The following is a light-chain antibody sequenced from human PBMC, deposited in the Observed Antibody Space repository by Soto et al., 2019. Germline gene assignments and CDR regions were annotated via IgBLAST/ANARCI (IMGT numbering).Light chain of an antibody. V-gene: IGLV2-8*01. Sequence: QSALTQPPSASGSPGQSVTFSCAGTSSDIGGTNYVSWYQQHPGKAPKLMIYEVTKRPSGVPDRFSGSKSGNTASLTVSGLQAEDEAAYYCSSYAGSKYFVTFGGGTKLTVL. CDR3: SSYAGSKYFVT. CDR2: EVT. J-gene: IGLJ2*01. CDR1: SSDIGGTNY.